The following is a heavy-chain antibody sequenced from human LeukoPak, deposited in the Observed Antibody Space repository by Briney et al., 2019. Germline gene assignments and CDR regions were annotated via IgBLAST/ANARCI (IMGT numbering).Heavy chain of an antibody. Sequence: PSETLSLTCTVSGGSISSYYWSWIRQPPGKGLEWIGYIYYSGSTNYNPSLKSRVTISVDTSKNQFSLKLSSVTAADTAVYYCARGHAPRGYSYGTFDHWGQGTLVTVSS. J-gene: IGHJ4*02. CDR1: GGSISSYY. D-gene: IGHD5-18*01. CDR2: IYYSGST. V-gene: IGHV4-59*01. CDR3: ARGHAPRGYSYGTFDH.